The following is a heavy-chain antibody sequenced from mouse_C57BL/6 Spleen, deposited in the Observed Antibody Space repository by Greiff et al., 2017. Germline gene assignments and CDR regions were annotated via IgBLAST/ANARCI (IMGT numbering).Heavy chain of an antibody. CDR3: ARLEDYALDY. Sequence: VQLQQSGAELVRPGTSVKVSCKASGYAFTNYLIEWVKQRPGQGLEWIGVFNPGSGGTNYNEKFKGKATLTADKSSSTAYMQLSSLTSEDSAVYFCARLEDYALDYWGQGTTLTVSA. J-gene: IGHJ2*01. D-gene: IGHD2-4*01. V-gene: IGHV1-54*01. CDR2: FNPGSGGT. CDR1: GYAFTNYL.